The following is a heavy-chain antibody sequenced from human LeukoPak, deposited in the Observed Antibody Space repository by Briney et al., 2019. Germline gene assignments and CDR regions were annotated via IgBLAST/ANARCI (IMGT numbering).Heavy chain of an antibody. CDR2: IYYSGST. CDR1: GGSISSGDYY. D-gene: IGHD3-22*01. Sequence: SQTLSLTCTVSGGSISSGDYYWSWIRQPPGKGLEWIGYIYYSGSTNYNPSLKSRVTISVDTSKNQFSLKLSSVTAADTAVYYCARGPNYSSGYHHFDYWGQGTLVTVSS. V-gene: IGHV4-61*08. CDR3: ARGPNYSSGYHHFDY. J-gene: IGHJ4*02.